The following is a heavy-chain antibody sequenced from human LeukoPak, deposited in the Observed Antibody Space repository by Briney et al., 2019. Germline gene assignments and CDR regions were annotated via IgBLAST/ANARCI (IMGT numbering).Heavy chain of an antibody. D-gene: IGHD3-9*01. J-gene: IGHJ2*01. CDR1: GFTFSSYA. V-gene: IGHV3-23*01. CDR2: IGGSGGST. CDR3: AKVDSFWYFDL. Sequence: GGSLRLSCAASGFTFSSYAMTWVRQAPGKGLEWVSAIGGSGGSTYYADSVKGRFTVSRDNSKHTFFVQMNSLRADDTAVYYCAKVDSFWYFDLWGRGTLVTVSS.